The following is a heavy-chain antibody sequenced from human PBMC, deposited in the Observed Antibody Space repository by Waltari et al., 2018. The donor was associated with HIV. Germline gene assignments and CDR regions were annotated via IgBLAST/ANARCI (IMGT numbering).Heavy chain of an antibody. CDR1: GYRFTGYY. J-gene: IGHJ4*02. CDR3: AREGAGGYGGPPFDF. D-gene: IGHD5-12*01. V-gene: IGHV1-2*06. Sequence: QAQLVQSGAEVKKPGASVKVSCKASGYRFTGYYIHRVRQAPGQGPEWMGRINPDIGGTNYAQKFQGRVTMTRDTSISTAHMDLSRLRSDDTAIYYCAREGAGGYGGPPFDFWGQGALVTVSS. CDR2: INPDIGGT.